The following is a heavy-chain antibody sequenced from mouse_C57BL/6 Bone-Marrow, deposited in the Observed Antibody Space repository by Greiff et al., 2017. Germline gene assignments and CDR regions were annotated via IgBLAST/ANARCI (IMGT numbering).Heavy chain of an antibody. D-gene: IGHD2-4*01. CDR1: GFTFSSYA. CDR2: ISDGGSYT. V-gene: IGHV5-4*03. Sequence: EVKLVESGGGLVKPGGSLTLSCAASGFTFSSYAMSWVRQTPEKRLEWVATISDGGSYTYYPDNVKGRFTISRDNAKNNLYLQMSHLKSEDTAMYCCARGGSTMNDYWGQSTTLPVSS. CDR3: ARGGSTMNDY. J-gene: IGHJ2*01.